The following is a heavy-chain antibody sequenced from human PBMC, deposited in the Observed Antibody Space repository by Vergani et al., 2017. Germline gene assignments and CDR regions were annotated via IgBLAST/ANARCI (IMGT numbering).Heavy chain of an antibody. CDR1: GFNFPSFT. D-gene: IGHD2/OR15-2a*01. J-gene: IGHJ4*02. Sequence: EAYLVQSGGGLVTPGGSRRLSCAASGFNFPSFTMNWVRQAPGRGLEWISSIKFPPGEIFYADSVKGRFTISRDNSKDTLYLEMNSLRGEDSAVYYCVRHSWFRSCKSVNCSSWDYWGQGTPVTVSS. CDR2: IKFPPGEI. V-gene: IGHV3-21*01. CDR3: VRHSWFRSCKSVNCSSWDY.